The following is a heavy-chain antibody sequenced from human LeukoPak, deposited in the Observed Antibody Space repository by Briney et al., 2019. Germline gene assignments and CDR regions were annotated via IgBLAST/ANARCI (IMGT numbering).Heavy chain of an antibody. V-gene: IGHV3-33*01. CDR3: AREWGRIAVAGGPGY. D-gene: IGHD6-19*01. CDR1: GFTFSNYG. Sequence: GGSLRLSCAASGFTFSNYGMRWVRQAPGKGLEWVALIWYDGRTKFHADSVKGRFTISRDNSKNTLYLQMDSLRDEDTAVCYCAREWGRIAVAGGPGYWGQGTRVTVSS. J-gene: IGHJ4*02. CDR2: IWYDGRTK.